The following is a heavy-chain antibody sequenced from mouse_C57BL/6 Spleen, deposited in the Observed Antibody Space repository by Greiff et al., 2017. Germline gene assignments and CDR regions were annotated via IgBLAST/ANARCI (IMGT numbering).Heavy chain of an antibody. V-gene: IGHV1-53*01. D-gene: IGHD1-1*01. CDR2: INTSNGGT. J-gene: IGHJ4*01. CDR1: GYTFTSYW. CDR3: ARWDYGSMNY. Sequence: QVQLQQPGTELVKPGASVKLSCKASGYTFTSYWLHWVKQRPGQGLEWTGNINTSNGGTNYDEKFKSKATLTVDKSSSTAYMQLSSLTSEDYAVYDCARWDYGSMNYWGQGASVTVAS.